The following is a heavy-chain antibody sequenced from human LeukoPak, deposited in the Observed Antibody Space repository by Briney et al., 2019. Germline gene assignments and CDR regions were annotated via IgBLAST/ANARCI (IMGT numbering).Heavy chain of an antibody. D-gene: IGHD4-23*01. CDR3: AREGYGGYYYMDV. CDR2: IYYSGST. V-gene: IGHV4-59*11. Sequence: PSETLTLTCTVSGGCISSHYWSWIRQPPGKGLEWIAYIYYSGSTNYNPSLKSRVTISVDTSKNQFSLKLSSVTAADTAVYYCAREGYGGYYYMDVWGKGTTVTVSS. CDR1: GGCISSHY. J-gene: IGHJ6*03.